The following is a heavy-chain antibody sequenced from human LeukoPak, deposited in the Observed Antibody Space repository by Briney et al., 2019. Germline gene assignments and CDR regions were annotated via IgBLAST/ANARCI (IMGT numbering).Heavy chain of an antibody. CDR2: IRQHGSEK. CDR1: GFTISSYW. D-gene: IGHD1-26*01. CDR3: ARGPRLVGATSY. J-gene: IGHJ4*02. Sequence: PGGSLRLSCAASGFTISSYWMSWVRQAPGKGLEWVANIRQHGSEKYYVDSVKGRFIISRDNANNSLYLQMNSLRAEDTAVYYCARGPRLVGATSYWGQGTLVTVSS. V-gene: IGHV3-7*01.